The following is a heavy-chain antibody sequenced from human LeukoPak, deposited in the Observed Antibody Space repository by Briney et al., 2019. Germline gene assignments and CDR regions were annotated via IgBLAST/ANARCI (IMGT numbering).Heavy chain of an antibody. CDR2: IYPGDSDT. J-gene: IGHJ6*02. CDR1: GYSFTSYW. V-gene: IGHV5-51*01. CDR3: ARHRATVTTTGAYYYYGMDV. Sequence: GESLKISCKGYGYSFTSYWIVWVRQMPGKGLEWMGIIYPGDSDTRYSPSFQGQVTISADKSISTAYLQWSSLKASDTAMYYCARHRATVTTTGAYYYYGMDVWGQGTTVTVSS. D-gene: IGHD4-11*01.